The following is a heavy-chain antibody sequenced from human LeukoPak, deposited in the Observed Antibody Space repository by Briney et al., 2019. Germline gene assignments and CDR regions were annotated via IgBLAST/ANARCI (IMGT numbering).Heavy chain of an antibody. D-gene: IGHD6-13*01. J-gene: IGHJ4*02. V-gene: IGHV3-23*01. Sequence: GGSLRLSCAASGFTFSSYAMSWVRQAPGKGLEWVSRISGSGDTYYADSVKGRFTISRDNSMNTLYLQLSSLRAEDTAIYYCATDSSTWYFDYWGQGTQVTVSS. CDR3: ATDSSTWYFDY. CDR1: GFTFSSYA. CDR2: ISGSGDT.